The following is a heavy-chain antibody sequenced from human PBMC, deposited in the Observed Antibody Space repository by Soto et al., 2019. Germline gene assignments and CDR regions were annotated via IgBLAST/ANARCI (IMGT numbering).Heavy chain of an antibody. V-gene: IGHV4-31*03. Sequence: QVQLQESGPGLVKPSQTLSLTCTVSGGSISSGGYYWSWIRQHPGKGLEWIGYIYYSGSTYYNPYLKSRVTISVDTSKNRFSLKLSSVTAADTAVYYCARDSADMSGGYGMDVWGQGTTVTVSS. D-gene: IGHD3-10*01. CDR3: ARDSADMSGGYGMDV. CDR2: IYYSGST. CDR1: GGSISSGGYY. J-gene: IGHJ6*02.